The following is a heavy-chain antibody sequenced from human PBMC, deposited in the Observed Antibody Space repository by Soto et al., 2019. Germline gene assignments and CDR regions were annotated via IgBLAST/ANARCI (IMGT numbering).Heavy chain of an antibody. CDR2: IYYSGST. CDR3: ARGPSYDFWSGYYISPAQSFGY. J-gene: IGHJ4*02. D-gene: IGHD3-3*01. CDR1: GGSISSYY. Sequence: SETLSLTCTVSGGSISSYYWSWIRQPPGKGLEWIGYIYYSGSTNYNPSLKSRVTISVDTSKNQFSLKLSSVTAADTAVYYCARGPSYDFWSGYYISPAQSFGYWGQGTLVTVSS. V-gene: IGHV4-59*01.